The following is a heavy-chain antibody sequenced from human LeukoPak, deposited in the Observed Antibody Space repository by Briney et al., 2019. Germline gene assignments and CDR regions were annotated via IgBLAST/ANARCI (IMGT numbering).Heavy chain of an antibody. CDR3: AKDRHGDHGYFDY. CDR2: ISGSGGST. D-gene: IGHD4-17*01. V-gene: IGHV3-23*01. Sequence: GGSLRLSCAASGFTFSSYAMSWVRQAPGKGLEWVSAISGSGGSTYYADSVKGRFTISRDNSKNRLYLQMNSLRAEDTAVYYCAKDRHGDHGYFDYWGQGTLVTVSS. J-gene: IGHJ4*02. CDR1: GFTFSSYA.